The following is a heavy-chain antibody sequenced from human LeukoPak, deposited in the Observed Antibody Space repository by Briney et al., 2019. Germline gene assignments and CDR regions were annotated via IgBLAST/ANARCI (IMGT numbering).Heavy chain of an antibody. J-gene: IGHJ5*02. CDR2: ISGDGSGT. V-gene: IGHV3-23*01. CDR3: ASHYGSGSNNWLGP. Sequence: GGSLRLSCAASGFTFRIDGLSWVRQAPGKGLEWVSAISGDGSGTYYADSVKGRFTISRDNSQNTLYLQMNSLRGEDTAVYYCASHYGSGSNNWLGPWGQGALVTVSS. D-gene: IGHD3-10*01. CDR1: GFTFRIDG.